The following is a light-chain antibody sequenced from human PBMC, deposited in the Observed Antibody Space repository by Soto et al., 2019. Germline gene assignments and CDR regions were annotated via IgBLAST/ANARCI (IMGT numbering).Light chain of an antibody. V-gene: IGKV1-39*01. CDR2: AAS. J-gene: IGKJ2*02. Sequence: DLQMTQSPSSLSASVGDRVTITCRASQSINTYLNWYQQKPGKAPKLLIYAASSLQSGVPSRFSGSGSGTDFTLTISSLQPDDFASYYCQQSFSTSLWTFGQGTKLEIK. CDR3: QQSFSTSLWT. CDR1: QSINTY.